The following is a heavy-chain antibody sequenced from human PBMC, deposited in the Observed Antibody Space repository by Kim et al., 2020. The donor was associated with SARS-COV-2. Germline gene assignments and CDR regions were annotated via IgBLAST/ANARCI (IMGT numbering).Heavy chain of an antibody. CDR3: ARRDSRGWYSYWFDP. J-gene: IGHJ5*02. Sequence: SETLSLTCTVSGGSISSYYWSWIRQPPGKGLEWIGYIYYSGSTNYNPSLKSRVTISVDTSKNQFSLKLSSVTAADTVLYYCARRDSRGWYSYWFDPWGQG. CDR2: IYYSGST. CDR1: GGSISSYY. D-gene: IGHD6-19*01. V-gene: IGHV4-59*01.